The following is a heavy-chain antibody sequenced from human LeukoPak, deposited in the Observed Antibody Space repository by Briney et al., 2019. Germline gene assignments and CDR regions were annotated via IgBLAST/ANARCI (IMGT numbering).Heavy chain of an antibody. CDR2: INHSGST. V-gene: IGHV4-34*01. CDR1: GVSFSVYY. Sequence: PSETLSLTCAVYGVSFSVYYWSGIRQPPEKGEEWRGEINHSGSTNYNPSLKSRVTISVDTSKNQFYLKLSSVTAADTAVYYGARSPAYYDFWSGWSGGNYFDYWGQGTLVTVSS. D-gene: IGHD3-3*01. J-gene: IGHJ4*02. CDR3: ARSPAYYDFWSGWSGGNYFDY.